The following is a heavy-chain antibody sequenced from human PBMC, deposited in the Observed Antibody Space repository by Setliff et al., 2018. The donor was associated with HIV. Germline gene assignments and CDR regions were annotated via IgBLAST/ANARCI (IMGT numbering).Heavy chain of an antibody. Sequence: GGSLRLSCVASGFTFSSYAMNWVRQAPGKGLEWVSIISGSGDSTYYADSVKGRFTISRDNAKNSMFLQMNSLRAEDTAVYYCARTNNNYYYDTSDYFAGYYFDSWGQGTLVTVSS. CDR2: ISGSGDST. D-gene: IGHD3-22*01. CDR1: GFTFSSYA. V-gene: IGHV3-23*01. CDR3: ARTNNNYYYDTSDYFAGYYFDS. J-gene: IGHJ4*02.